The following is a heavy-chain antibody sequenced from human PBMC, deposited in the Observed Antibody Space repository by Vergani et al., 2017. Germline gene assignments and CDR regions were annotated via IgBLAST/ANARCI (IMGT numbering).Heavy chain of an antibody. Sequence: QVQLVESAGGVVQPGGSLSLSCAASGFTFSNFGMHWIRQAPGKGLEWVAYIGKDGINTRYRDAVKGRFTVSRDNSKDILYLQMDSLRSADTALYCGAKSLRDSTDGFPDSWGPGTLVIVSS. CDR3: AKSLRDSTDGFPDS. CDR1: GFTFSNFG. J-gene: IGHJ4*02. CDR2: IGKDGINT. V-gene: IGHV3-30*02. D-gene: IGHD2-21*02.